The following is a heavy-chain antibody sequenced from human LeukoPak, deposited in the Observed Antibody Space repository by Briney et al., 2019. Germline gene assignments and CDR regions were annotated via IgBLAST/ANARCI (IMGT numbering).Heavy chain of an antibody. V-gene: IGHV1-18*01. CDR1: GYTFTSYG. Sequence: ASVAVSCKASGYTFTSYGISWVRQAPAQGLEGMGWISAYNGNTNYAQKLQGRVTMTTDTSTSTAYMELRSLRSDDTAVYYCARAVGVQLWSNFFDYWGQGTLVTVSS. J-gene: IGHJ4*02. CDR3: ARAVGVQLWSNFFDY. D-gene: IGHD5-18*01. CDR2: ISAYNGNT.